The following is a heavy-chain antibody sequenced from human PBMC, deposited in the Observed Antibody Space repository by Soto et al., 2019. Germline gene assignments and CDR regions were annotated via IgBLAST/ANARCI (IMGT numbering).Heavy chain of an antibody. J-gene: IGHJ4*02. D-gene: IGHD5-18*01. CDR3: ARAGRLRGYSYGYYDY. V-gene: IGHV3-30-3*01. CDR2: ISYDGSNK. Sequence: PGGSLRLSCAASGFTFSGYAMHWVRQAPGKGLEWVAVISYDGSNKYYADSVKGRFTISRDNSKNTLYLQMNSLRAEDTAVYYCARAGRLRGYSYGYYDYWGQGTLVTVSS. CDR1: GFTFSGYA.